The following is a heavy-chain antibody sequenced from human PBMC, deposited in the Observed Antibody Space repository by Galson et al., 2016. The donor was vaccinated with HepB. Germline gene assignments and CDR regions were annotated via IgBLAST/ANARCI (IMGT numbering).Heavy chain of an antibody. CDR2: ISYDGYNK. CDR3: AKDIVIVPAAYFDH. Sequence: SLRLSCAASGFTFSTSAMHWVRQAPGKGLEWVAAISYDGYNKYYADSVRGRFTISRDNSKNTLYLQMNSLGAEDTAVYYCAKDIVIVPAAYFDHWGQGTLVAVSP. V-gene: IGHV3-30-3*02. D-gene: IGHD2-2*01. CDR1: GFTFSTSA. J-gene: IGHJ4*02.